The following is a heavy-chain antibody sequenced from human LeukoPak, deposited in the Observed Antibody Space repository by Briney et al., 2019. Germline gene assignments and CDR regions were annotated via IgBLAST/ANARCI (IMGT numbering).Heavy chain of an antibody. CDR3: ARNMIEQLVVGGIRFDL. CDR2: ISAYNGNT. J-gene: IGHJ5*02. Sequence: ASVKVSCKAPGYTFTSYGISWVGQAPGQGLEWMGWISAYNGNTNYAQKIQGRVTMTTDTSTSTAYMELRSLRSDDTAVYYCARNMIEQLVVGGIRFDLWGQGTLVTVSS. D-gene: IGHD6-6*01. CDR1: GYTFTSYG. V-gene: IGHV1-18*01.